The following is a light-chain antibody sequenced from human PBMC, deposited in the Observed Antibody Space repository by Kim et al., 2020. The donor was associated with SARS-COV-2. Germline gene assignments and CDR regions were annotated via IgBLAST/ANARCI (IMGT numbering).Light chain of an antibody. J-gene: IGKJ2*01. V-gene: IGKV3-11*01. CDR1: QSVSNS. Sequence: EIVLTQSPATLSVSPGEKAALSCRASQSVSNSLAWYQQKPGQAPRLLIFDASNRATDIPARFSGSGSGTDFTRTISSLEPEDFAVYFCQPRTNWRYILGQETKL. CDR2: DAS. CDR3: QPRTNWRYI.